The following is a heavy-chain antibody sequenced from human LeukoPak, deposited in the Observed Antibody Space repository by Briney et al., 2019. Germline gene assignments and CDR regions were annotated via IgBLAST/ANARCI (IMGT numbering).Heavy chain of an antibody. D-gene: IGHD1-26*01. V-gene: IGHV1-69*13. J-gene: IGHJ4*02. CDR2: IIPIFGTA. CDR3: ARSGGSGSYFLDY. CDR1: GGTFSSYA. Sequence: SVKVSCKASGGTFSSYAISWVRQAPGQGLEWMGGIIPIFGTANYAQKFQGRVTITADESTSTAYMELGSLRSEDTAVYYCARSGGSGSYFLDYWGQGTLVTVSS.